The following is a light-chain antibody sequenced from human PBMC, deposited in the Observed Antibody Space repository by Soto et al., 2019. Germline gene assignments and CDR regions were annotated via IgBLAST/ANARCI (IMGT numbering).Light chain of an antibody. J-gene: IGKJ4*01. Sequence: DIQLTQSPSFLSASVGDRLTITCRASQDIRSSLAWYQQKPGKAPNLLIYTVSTLQSGVPSSFSGSKSGTEFTLTISSLQPEDFATYYCQQFNSSHSTFGGGTKVEI. CDR2: TVS. CDR3: QQFNSSHST. V-gene: IGKV1-9*01. CDR1: QDIRSS.